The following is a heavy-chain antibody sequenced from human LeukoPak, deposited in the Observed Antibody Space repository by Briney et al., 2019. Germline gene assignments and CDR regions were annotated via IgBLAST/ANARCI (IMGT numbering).Heavy chain of an antibody. CDR1: GFTFSSYG. D-gene: IGHD6-13*01. CDR3: AKDVGSSWYNAFDI. CDR2: ISYDGSNK. J-gene: IGHJ3*02. V-gene: IGHV3-30*18. Sequence: GGSLRLSCAVSGFTFSSYGMHWVRQAPGKGLEWVAVISYDGSNKYYADSVKGRFTISRDNSKNTLYLQMNSPRAEDTAVYYCAKDVGSSWYNAFDIWGQGTMVTVSS.